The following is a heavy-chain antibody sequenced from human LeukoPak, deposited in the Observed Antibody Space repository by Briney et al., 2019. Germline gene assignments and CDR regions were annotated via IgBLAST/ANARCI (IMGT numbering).Heavy chain of an antibody. D-gene: IGHD1-20*01. V-gene: IGHV1-8*02. CDR3: ARYNWNDPSPLYYYYYMDV. J-gene: IGHJ6*03. CDR1: GYTFTSYG. Sequence: ASVKVSCKASGYTFTSYGISWVRQATGQGLEWMGWMNPNSGNTGYAQKFQGRVTMTRNTSISTAYMELSSLRSEDTAVYYCARYNWNDPSPLYYYYYMDVWGKGTTVTISS. CDR2: MNPNSGNT.